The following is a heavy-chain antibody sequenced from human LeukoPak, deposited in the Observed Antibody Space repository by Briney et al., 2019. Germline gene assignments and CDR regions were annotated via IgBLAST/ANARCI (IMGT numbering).Heavy chain of an antibody. CDR1: GGSFSGYY. Sequence: ETLSLTCAVYGGSFSGYYWSWVRQAPGKGLEWVANIKQDGSEKYYVDSVKGRFTISRDNAKNSLYLQMNSLRAEDTAVYYCARVGSSRGYFDYWGQGTLVTVSS. V-gene: IGHV3-7*01. D-gene: IGHD6-6*01. CDR3: ARVGSSRGYFDY. J-gene: IGHJ4*02. CDR2: IKQDGSEK.